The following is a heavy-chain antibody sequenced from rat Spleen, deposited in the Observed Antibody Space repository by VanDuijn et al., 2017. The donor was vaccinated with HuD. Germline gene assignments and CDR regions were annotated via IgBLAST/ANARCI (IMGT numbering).Heavy chain of an antibody. CDR2: ISYDGIST. CDR3: TRHDYSGVITNWFAY. J-gene: IGHJ3*01. V-gene: IGHV5-29*01. CDR1: GFTFNNHG. D-gene: IGHD4-4*01. Sequence: EVQLVESGGGLVQPGRSLKLSCAASGFTFNNHGMAWVRQAPTKGLEWVATISYDGISTYYRDSVRGRFSIPSDNAKTTLYLQMDSLRSEDAATYYCTRHDYSGVITNWFAYWGQGTLVTVSS.